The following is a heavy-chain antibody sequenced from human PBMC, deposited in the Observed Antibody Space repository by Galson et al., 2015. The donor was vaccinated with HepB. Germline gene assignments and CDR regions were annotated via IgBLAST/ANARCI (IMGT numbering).Heavy chain of an antibody. D-gene: IGHD4-17*01. CDR1: GGTFSSYA. Sequence: SVKVSCKASGGTFSSYAISWVRQAPGQGLEWMGGIIPIFGTANYAQKFQGKVTITADESTSTAYMELSSLRSEDTAVYYCARGFGDGDYVVPDYWGQGTLVTVSS. CDR3: ARGFGDGDYVVPDY. V-gene: IGHV1-69*13. CDR2: IIPIFGTA. J-gene: IGHJ4*02.